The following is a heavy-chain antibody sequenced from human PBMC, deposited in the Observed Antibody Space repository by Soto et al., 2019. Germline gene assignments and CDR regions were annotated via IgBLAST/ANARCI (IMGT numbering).Heavy chain of an antibody. CDR2: INAYNGNT. CDR3: AMVDVYVTPSPQDV. J-gene: IGHJ6*02. CDR1: GYSFTRYG. Sequence: QVQLVQSGAEVKNPGASVKVSCKASGYSFTRYGIGWARQAPGQGLEWMGWINAYNGNTTYAQNLQGRLTLTTDTXXTTGYTELRSMRSNDTAIYYCAMVDVYVTPSPQDVWGQGTTVTVSS. D-gene: IGHD3-16*01. V-gene: IGHV1-18*01.